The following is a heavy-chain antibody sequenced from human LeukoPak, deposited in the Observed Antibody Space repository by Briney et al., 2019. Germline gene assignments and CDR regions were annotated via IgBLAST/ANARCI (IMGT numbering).Heavy chain of an antibody. CDR3: ARGRQGAKTRYFDL. D-gene: IGHD1-26*01. J-gene: IGHJ2*01. Sequence: PGGSLRLSCAASGIIFSNYAMHWLRQGPGKGLECISTISSDGGSTYYANSVKGRFTISRDNSKNTLYLQMGSLRAEDMAVYYCARGRQGAKTRYFDLWGRGTRVTVSS. V-gene: IGHV3-64*01. CDR2: ISSDGGST. CDR1: GIIFSNYA.